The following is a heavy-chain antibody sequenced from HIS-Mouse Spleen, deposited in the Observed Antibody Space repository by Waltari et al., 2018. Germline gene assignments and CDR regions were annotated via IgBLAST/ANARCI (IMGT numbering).Heavy chain of an antibody. CDR1: GFSVSSNY. Sequence: EVQLVESGGGLVQPGGSLRLSCAASGFSVSSNYMRRVRQAPGKGLEWVSVIYSGGSTYYADSVKGRFTISRDNSKNTLYLQMNSLRAEDTAVYYCARVMRGYSGSYFDYWGQGTLVTVSS. CDR3: ARVMRGYSGSYFDY. J-gene: IGHJ4*02. V-gene: IGHV3-66*01. D-gene: IGHD1-26*01. CDR2: IYSGGST.